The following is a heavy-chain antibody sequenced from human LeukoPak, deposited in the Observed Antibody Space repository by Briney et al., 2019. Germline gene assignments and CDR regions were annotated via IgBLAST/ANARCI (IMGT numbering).Heavy chain of an antibody. CDR1: GFTFDDYG. Sequence: GGSLRLSCAASGFTFDDYGMSWVRQAPGKGLEWVSDINWNGGSKDYADSVKGRFTISRDNAKNYLYLQMDSLRAEDTALYYCARRESTYQNYYYFYYMDVWGKGTTVTVSS. V-gene: IGHV3-20*04. CDR2: INWNGGSK. J-gene: IGHJ6*03. CDR3: ARRESTYQNYYYFYYMDV.